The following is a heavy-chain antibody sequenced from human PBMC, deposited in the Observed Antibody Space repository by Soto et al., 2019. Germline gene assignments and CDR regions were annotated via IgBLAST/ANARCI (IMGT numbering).Heavy chain of an antibody. CDR3: TTVAYGEYVSDY. D-gene: IGHD4-17*01. V-gene: IGHV3-15*01. CDR2: IRSQIDGGTT. Sequence: EVELVESGGVLVEPGGSLRLSCAASGFAFTNAWMTWVRQAPGKALAWVGRIRSQIDGGTTDYPGPVKGRFTISREDSKNTLYLQMKSLQLEDTAVYYCTTVAYGEYVSDYWGQGTLVTVSS. CDR1: GFAFTNAW. J-gene: IGHJ4*02.